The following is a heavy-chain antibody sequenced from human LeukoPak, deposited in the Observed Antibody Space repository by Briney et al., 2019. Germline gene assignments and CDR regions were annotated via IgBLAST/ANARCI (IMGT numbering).Heavy chain of an antibody. D-gene: IGHD2-2*01. CDR2: ISSSGSTI. CDR1: GFTFSSYS. CDR3: ARVGLYIVVVPAASDAFDI. Sequence: GGSLRLSCAASGFTFSSYSMNWVRQAPGKGLEWVSYISSSGSTIYYADSVKGRFTISRDNAKNSLYLQMNSLRAEDTAVYYCARVGLYIVVVPAASDAFDIWGQGTMVTVSS. V-gene: IGHV3-48*01. J-gene: IGHJ3*02.